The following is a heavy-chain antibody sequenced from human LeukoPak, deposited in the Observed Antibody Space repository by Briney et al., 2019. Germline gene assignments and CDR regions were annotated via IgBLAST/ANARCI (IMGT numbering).Heavy chain of an antibody. Sequence: SQTLSLTCTVSGGSISSGSYSWSWIRQPAGKGLEWIGRFYTSGSTNYNPSLKSRVTMSVDTSKNQFSLKLSSVTAADTAVYYCARGHLRFLEWSYHFDYWGQGTLVTVSS. D-gene: IGHD3-3*01. J-gene: IGHJ4*02. CDR2: FYTSGST. CDR3: ARGHLRFLEWSYHFDY. CDR1: GGSISSGSYS. V-gene: IGHV4-61*02.